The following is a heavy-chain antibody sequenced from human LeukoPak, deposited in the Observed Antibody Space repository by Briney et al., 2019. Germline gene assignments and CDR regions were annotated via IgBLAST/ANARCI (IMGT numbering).Heavy chain of an antibody. CDR1: GFTFSSYG. J-gene: IGHJ4*02. CDR2: ISSSGSTK. D-gene: IGHD3-9*01. V-gene: IGHV3-48*04. CDR3: ASNYDILTGYDY. Sequence: GRSLRLSCAASGFTFSSYGMNWVRQAPGKGLEWVSYISSSGSTKYYADSVKGRFTISRDNAKNSLYLQMNSLRAEDTAVYYCASNYDILTGYDYWGQGTLVTVSS.